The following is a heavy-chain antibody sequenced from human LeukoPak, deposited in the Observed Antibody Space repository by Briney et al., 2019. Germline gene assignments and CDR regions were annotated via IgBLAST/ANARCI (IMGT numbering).Heavy chain of an antibody. CDR3: AKDALPIVGATRGLDY. D-gene: IGHD1-26*01. J-gene: IGHJ4*02. Sequence: QPGGSLRLSCAASGFTFDDYAMLWVRQAPGKGLEWVSLISWDGGSTYYADSVKGRFTLSRDNSKNSLYLQMSSLTPEDTALYYCAKDALPIVGATRGLDYWGQGTLVTVSS. V-gene: IGHV3-43D*03. CDR2: ISWDGGST. CDR1: GFTFDDYA.